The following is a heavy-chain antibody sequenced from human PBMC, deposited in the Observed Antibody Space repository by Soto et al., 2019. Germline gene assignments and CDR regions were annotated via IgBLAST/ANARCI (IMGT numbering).Heavy chain of an antibody. CDR2: ISSGGST. CDR1: GFTVSSNY. CDR3: ARGPYCGGDCRIFDY. V-gene: IGHV3-53*01. Sequence: EVPLVESGGGLIQPGGSLRLSCAASGFTVSSNYMNWVRQAPGKGLEWVSIISSGGSTYYADSVKGRFTISRDNSKNTLYLQMNSLRAEDTAVYYCARGPYCGGDCRIFDYWGQGTLVTVSS. J-gene: IGHJ4*02. D-gene: IGHD2-21*02.